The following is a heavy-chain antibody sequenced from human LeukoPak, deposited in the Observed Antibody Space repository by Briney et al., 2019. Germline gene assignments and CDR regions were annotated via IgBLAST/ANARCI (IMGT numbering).Heavy chain of an antibody. V-gene: IGHV4-39*02. CDR2: IYSGTN. Sequence: PSETLSLTCTVSGGSISISTYYWAWIRQPPGKGLEWIGTIYSGTNYYNPSLKSRLTMSVDTSRNHFSLNLKSVTAADTAVYYCARIHWLATRYYFDYWGQGTLVAVSA. CDR3: ARIHWLATRYYFDY. D-gene: IGHD6-19*01. J-gene: IGHJ4*02. CDR1: GGSISISTYY.